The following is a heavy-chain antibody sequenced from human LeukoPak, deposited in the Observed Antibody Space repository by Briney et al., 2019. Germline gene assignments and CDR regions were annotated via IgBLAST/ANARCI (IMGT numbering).Heavy chain of an antibody. CDR3: AKDRGYYYDSSGYPLDY. CDR1: GFTFSSYG. CDR2: IRYDGSNK. D-gene: IGHD3-22*01. V-gene: IGHV3-30*02. J-gene: IGHJ4*02. Sequence: GGSLRLSCAASGFTFSSYGMHWVRQAPGKGLEWVAFIRYDGSNKYYADSVKGRFTISRDNSKNTLYLQMNSLRAEDTAVYYCAKDRGYYYDSSGYPLDYWGQGTLVTVSS.